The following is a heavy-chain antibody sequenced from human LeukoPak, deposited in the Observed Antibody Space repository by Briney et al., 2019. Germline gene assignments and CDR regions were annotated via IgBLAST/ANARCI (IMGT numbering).Heavy chain of an antibody. V-gene: IGHV1-2*02. CDR1: GYSFIGCY. CDR3: ARLHGSFYYYMDV. CDR2: INPNSGCT. J-gene: IGHJ6*03. Sequence: ASVTVSCKAAGYSFIGCYMHCLRRPPAREGEWMGWINPNSGCTIYEQKFQGSVTMTRDTSISIAYLEVSRLESDDAAVYYCARLHGSFYYYMDVWDKGTTVTV. D-gene: IGHD3-10*01.